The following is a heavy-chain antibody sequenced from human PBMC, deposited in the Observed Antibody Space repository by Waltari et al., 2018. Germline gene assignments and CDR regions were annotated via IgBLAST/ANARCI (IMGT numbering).Heavy chain of an antibody. D-gene: IGHD5-18*01. CDR1: GWSFSGYY. CDR2: INHSGST. J-gene: IGHJ4*02. V-gene: IGHV4-34*01. CDR3: ARGQLWASKTFDY. Sequence: QVQLQQWGAGLLKPSETLSLTCPVYGWSFSGYYWSWLPQPPGTGLEWIGEINHSGSTNYNPSLKSRVTISVDTSKNQFSLKLSSVTAADTAVYYCARGQLWASKTFDYWGQGTLVTVSS.